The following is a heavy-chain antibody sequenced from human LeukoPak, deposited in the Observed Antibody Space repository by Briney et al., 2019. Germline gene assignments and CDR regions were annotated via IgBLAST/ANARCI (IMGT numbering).Heavy chain of an antibody. CDR3: ARGLGTYWGKDFLNWFDP. CDR2: MNPNSGNT. J-gene: IGHJ5*02. CDR1: GYTFTSYD. Sequence: ASVKVSCKASGYTFTSYDINWVRQATGQGLGWMGWMNPNSGNTGYAQKFQGRVTLTSNTSLTTAYMELTSLTSEDTAVYYCARGLGTYWGKDFLNWFDPWGQGTLVTVSS. V-gene: IGHV1-8*01. D-gene: IGHD7-27*01.